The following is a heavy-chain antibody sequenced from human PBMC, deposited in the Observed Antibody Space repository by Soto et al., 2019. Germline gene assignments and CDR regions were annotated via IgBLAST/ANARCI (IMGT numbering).Heavy chain of an antibody. CDR2: IYPGDSDT. D-gene: IGHD5-18*01. J-gene: IGHJ3*02. V-gene: IGHV5-51*01. Sequence: GESLKISCKGSGYSFTSYWISWVRQMPGKGLEWMGIIYPGDSDTRYSPSFQGQVTISADKSISTAYLQWSSLKASDTAMYYCARRRGYSYEFDAFDIWGQGTMVTVSS. CDR3: ARRRGYSYEFDAFDI. CDR1: GYSFTSYW.